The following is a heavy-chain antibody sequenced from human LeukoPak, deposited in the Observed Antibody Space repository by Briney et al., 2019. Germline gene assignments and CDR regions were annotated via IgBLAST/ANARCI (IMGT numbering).Heavy chain of an antibody. D-gene: IGHD6-19*01. CDR3: ARTYSSGWYGGNRFDP. J-gene: IGHJ5*02. Sequence: SETLSLTCIVSGGSISSSSYYWGWIRQPPGKGLEWIGSIYYSGSTYYNPSLKSRVTISVDTSKNQFSLKLSSVTAADTAVYYCARTYSSGWYGGNRFDPWGQGTLVTVSS. CDR1: GGSISSSSYY. V-gene: IGHV4-39*01. CDR2: IYYSGST.